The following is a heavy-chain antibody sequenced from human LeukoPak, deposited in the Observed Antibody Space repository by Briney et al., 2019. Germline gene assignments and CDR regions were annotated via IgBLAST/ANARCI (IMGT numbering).Heavy chain of an antibody. CDR2: ISSHGAGT. V-gene: IGHV3-64*04. D-gene: IGHD4-17*01. CDR1: GFTFSTYA. CDR3: ARVGPNDYGDYVAVYYFDS. Sequence: GGSLRLSCAASGFTFSTYALHWVRQAPGKGLGYVSAISSHGAGTYYADSVKGRFTISRDNSKSTLYLQMNSLRAEDTAVYYCARVGPNDYGDYVAVYYFDSWGQGTLVTVSS. J-gene: IGHJ4*02.